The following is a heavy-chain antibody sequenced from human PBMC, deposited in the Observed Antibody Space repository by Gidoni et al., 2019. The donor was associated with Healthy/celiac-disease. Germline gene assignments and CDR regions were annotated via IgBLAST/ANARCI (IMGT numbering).Heavy chain of an antibody. V-gene: IGHV5-51*01. CDR2: IYPGDSDT. Sequence: EVQLVQSGAEVKKPGESLKISCQGSGYSFTSYWIGWVRQMPGKGREWMGIIYPGDSDTRYSPSFQGQVTISADKSISTAYLQWSSLKASDTAMYYCARQDRMATGRDYFDYWGQGTLVTVSS. J-gene: IGHJ4*02. D-gene: IGHD5-12*01. CDR3: ARQDRMATGRDYFDY. CDR1: GYSFTSYW.